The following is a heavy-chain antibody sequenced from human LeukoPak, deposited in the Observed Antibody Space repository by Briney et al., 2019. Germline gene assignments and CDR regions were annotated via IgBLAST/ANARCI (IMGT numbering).Heavy chain of an antibody. CDR2: IKQDGSEK. Sequence: GGSLRLSCAASGFTFSSYWMSRVRQAPGKGLEWVANIKQDGSEKYYVDSVKGRFTISRDNAKNSLYLQMNSLRAEDTAVYYCARDKSAPPYYFDYWGQGTLVTVSS. D-gene: IGHD6-25*01. CDR3: ARDKSAPPYYFDY. V-gene: IGHV3-7*01. CDR1: GFTFSSYW. J-gene: IGHJ4*02.